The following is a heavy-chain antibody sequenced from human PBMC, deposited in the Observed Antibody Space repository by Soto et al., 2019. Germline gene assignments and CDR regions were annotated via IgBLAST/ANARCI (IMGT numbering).Heavy chain of an antibody. V-gene: IGHV3-64D*06. CDR1: GFIFRSYT. CDR2: ISSNGGST. J-gene: IGHJ3*02. D-gene: IGHD3-16*01. Sequence: PGGSLRLSCSASGFIFRSYTMYWVRQAPGKGLEYVSAISSNGGSTYDADSVKDRFIISRDNSKNTLYLQMRGLRAEDTAVYYCGKGGYSYAYSAFDIWGQGTMVTVSS. CDR3: GKGGYSYAYSAFDI.